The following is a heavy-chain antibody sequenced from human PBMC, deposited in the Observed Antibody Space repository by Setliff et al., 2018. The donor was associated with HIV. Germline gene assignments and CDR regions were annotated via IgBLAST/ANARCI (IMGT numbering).Heavy chain of an antibody. J-gene: IGHJ6*02. V-gene: IGHV1-69*13. D-gene: IGHD2-15*01. CDR2: LISMFKIP. CDR3: ARGGWSGGGPLHYSYYYLDV. Sequence: SVQVSCKTSGGTFRSQAISWVRQAPGQGLEWMGGLISMFKIPQIAQKFQGRVTITADESTSTAYMGLSSLTSEDTAVCYCARGGWSGGGPLHYSYYYLDVWGQGTAVTVS. CDR1: GGTFRSQA.